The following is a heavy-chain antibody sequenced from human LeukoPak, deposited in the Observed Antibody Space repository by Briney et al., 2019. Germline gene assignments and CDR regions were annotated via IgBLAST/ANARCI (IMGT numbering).Heavy chain of an antibody. CDR2: IYTSGST. D-gene: IGHD3-16*01. Sequence: PSETLSLTCTVSGGSISSYYWSWIRQPAGKGLEWIGRIYTSGSTNYNPSLKSRVTMSVDTSKNQFSLKLSSVTAADTAVYYCASNPVALFGVYTQYYFDYWGQGTLVTVSS. J-gene: IGHJ4*02. CDR3: ASNPVALFGVYTQYYFDY. CDR1: GGSISSYY. V-gene: IGHV4-4*07.